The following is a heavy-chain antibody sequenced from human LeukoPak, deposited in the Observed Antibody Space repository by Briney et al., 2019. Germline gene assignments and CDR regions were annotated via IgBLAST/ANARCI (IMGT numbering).Heavy chain of an antibody. CDR2: ISWNSGSI. CDR3: AKATYGSGSYYINY. Sequence: GGSLRLSCAASGFTFDDYAMHWVRQAPGKGLEWVSGISWNSGSIGYADSVKGRFTISRDNAKNSLYLQMNSLRAEDTALYYCAKATYGSGSYYINYWGQGTLVTVSS. J-gene: IGHJ4*02. D-gene: IGHD3-10*01. V-gene: IGHV3-9*01. CDR1: GFTFDDYA.